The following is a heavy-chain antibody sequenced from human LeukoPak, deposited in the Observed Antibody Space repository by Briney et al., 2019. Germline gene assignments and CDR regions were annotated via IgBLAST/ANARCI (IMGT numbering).Heavy chain of an antibody. CDR2: IRYDGGNK. D-gene: IGHD6-6*01. CDR1: GFTFSSYG. Sequence: GGSLRLSCAAYGFTFSSYGMHWVRQAPGKGLEWVAFIRYDGGNKYYADSVKGRFTISRDNSKNTLYLQMNSLRAEDTAVYYCAKARAPYSSSSLDAFDIWGQGTMVTVSS. J-gene: IGHJ3*02. V-gene: IGHV3-30*02. CDR3: AKARAPYSSSSLDAFDI.